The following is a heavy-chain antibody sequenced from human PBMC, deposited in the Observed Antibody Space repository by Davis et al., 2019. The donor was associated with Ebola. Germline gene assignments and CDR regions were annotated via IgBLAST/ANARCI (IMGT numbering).Heavy chain of an antibody. D-gene: IGHD1-20*01. CDR2: IYTGDSDT. Sequence: GESLKISCKGSGNSFTSFWIGWVRQMPGKGLEWMGIIYTGDSDTRYSPSFRGQVTISADKSAKTAFLQWSSLKASDTAIYYCATLRRTITGMDDGFDIWGHGTMVTVSS. V-gene: IGHV5-51*01. CDR3: ATLRRTITGMDDGFDI. J-gene: IGHJ3*02. CDR1: GNSFTSFW.